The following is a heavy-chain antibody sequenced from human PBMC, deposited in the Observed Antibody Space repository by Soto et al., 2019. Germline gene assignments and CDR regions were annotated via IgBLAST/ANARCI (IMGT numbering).Heavy chain of an antibody. J-gene: IGHJ5*02. V-gene: IGHV1-2*02. CDR2: INPKSGVT. Sequence: ASVKVSCKASGYTFKSYAMSWMRQAPGQGLEWLGWINPKSGVTNYAQKFQGRVTMTRDTSITTAYMELSSLRSDDTAVYYCARGDVNWFDPWGQGTLVTVSS. CDR3: ARGDVNWFDP. CDR1: GYTFKSYA. D-gene: IGHD2-21*02.